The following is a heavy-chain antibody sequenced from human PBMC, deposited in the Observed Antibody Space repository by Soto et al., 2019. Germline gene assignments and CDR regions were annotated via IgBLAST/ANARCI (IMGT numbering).Heavy chain of an antibody. J-gene: IGHJ4*02. CDR1: GYTFTSYG. CDR3: ARDAAVGLFDY. V-gene: IGHV1-18*01. Sequence: QVHLVQSGAEVKKPGASVKVSCKASGYTFTSYGISWVRQAPGQGLEWMVWISAYNGNTKYAQKLKGRATMTTDTSTSTAYMELRSLRSDDAAVYYCARDAAVGLFDYWGQGTLVTVSS. CDR2: ISAYNGNT. D-gene: IGHD1-26*01.